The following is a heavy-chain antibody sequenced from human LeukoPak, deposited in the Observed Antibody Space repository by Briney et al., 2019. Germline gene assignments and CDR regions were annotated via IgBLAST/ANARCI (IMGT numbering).Heavy chain of an antibody. CDR1: GFTFSSYG. Sequence: GGSLRLSCAASGFTFSSYGMHLVRQAPGKGLEWVAVIWYDGSNKYYADSVKGRFTISRDNSKNTLYLQMNSLRAEDTAVYYCAKEDSGFFDYWGQGTLVTVSS. CDR2: IWYDGSNK. J-gene: IGHJ4*02. D-gene: IGHD5-12*01. V-gene: IGHV3-30*02. CDR3: AKEDSGFFDY.